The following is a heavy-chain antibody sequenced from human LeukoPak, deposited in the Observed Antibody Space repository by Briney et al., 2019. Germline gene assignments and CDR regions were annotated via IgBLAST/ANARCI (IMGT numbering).Heavy chain of an antibody. CDR1: GFTFSSYW. V-gene: IGHV3-74*01. CDR3: ARGPNYDYVWGSRNAFDI. Sequence: GGSLRLSCAASGFTFSSYWMHWVRQAPGKGLVWVSRINSDGSSTSYADSVKGRFTISRDNAKNTLYLQMNSLRAEDTAVYYCARGPNYDYVWGSRNAFDIWGQGTMVTVSS. CDR2: INSDGSST. J-gene: IGHJ3*02. D-gene: IGHD3-16*01.